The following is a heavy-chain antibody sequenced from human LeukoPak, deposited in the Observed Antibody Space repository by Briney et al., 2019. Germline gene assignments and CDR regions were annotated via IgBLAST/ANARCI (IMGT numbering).Heavy chain of an antibody. CDR1: GGTFSSYA. CDR3: ASPARYSRSAHYYYYYMDV. Sequence: SVKVSCKAPGGTFSSYAISWVRQAPGQGLEWMGGIIPIFGTANYAQKFQGRVTITTDESTSTAYMELSSLRSEDTAVHYCASPARYSRSAHYYYYYMDVWRRENTVTVSS. J-gene: IGHJ6*03. CDR2: IIPIFGTA. V-gene: IGHV1-69*05. D-gene: IGHD6-13*01.